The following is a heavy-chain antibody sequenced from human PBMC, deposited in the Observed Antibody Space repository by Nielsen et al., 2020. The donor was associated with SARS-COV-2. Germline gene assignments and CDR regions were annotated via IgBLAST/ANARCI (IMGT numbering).Heavy chain of an antibody. V-gene: IGHV4-59*01. D-gene: IGHD2-15*01. CDR2: VYYNGDT. J-gene: IGHJ4*02. Sequence: SETLSLTCTVSGDSISTFYWTWIRQPPGKGLEWIGHVYYNGDTNYNPSLKSRVTMSVDRSKNQFSLRMTSVTAADTAVYYCARTRSIRTRDLFYYWGPGNLVTVSS. CDR3: ARTRSIRTRDLFYY. CDR1: GDSISTFY.